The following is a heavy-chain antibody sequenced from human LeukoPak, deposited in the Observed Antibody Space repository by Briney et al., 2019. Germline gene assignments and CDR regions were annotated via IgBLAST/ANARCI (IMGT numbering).Heavy chain of an antibody. V-gene: IGHV3-23*01. CDR3: ARDSNGYYDSSGYYPRAFDY. D-gene: IGHD3-22*01. J-gene: IGHJ4*02. Sequence: GRSLRLSCAASGFSFSSYAMSWVRQAPGKGLEWVSAISGSGGSTYYADSVKGRFTISRDNSKNTLYLQMNSLRAEDTAVYYCARDSNGYYDSSGYYPRAFDYWGQGTLVTVSS. CDR1: GFSFSSYA. CDR2: ISGSGGST.